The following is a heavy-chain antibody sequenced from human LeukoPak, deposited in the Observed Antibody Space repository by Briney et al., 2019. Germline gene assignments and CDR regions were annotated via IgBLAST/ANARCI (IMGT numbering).Heavy chain of an antibody. CDR2: ISYDGSNQ. CDR3: ARVDDGDYLLDTAFDI. V-gene: IGHV3-30-3*01. CDR1: GFIFNNFG. J-gene: IGHJ3*02. D-gene: IGHD4-17*01. Sequence: PGGSLRLSCEASGFIFNNFGMNWVRQALDKGLEWLAVISYDGSNQYYADSVKGRFTVSRDNSKNTLYLQMNSLNSEDTSVYYCARVDDGDYLLDTAFDIWGQGTLVTVSS.